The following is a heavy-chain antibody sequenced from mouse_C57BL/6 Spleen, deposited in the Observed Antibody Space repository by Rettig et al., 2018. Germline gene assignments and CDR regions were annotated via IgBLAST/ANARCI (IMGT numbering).Heavy chain of an antibody. Sequence: QVQLQQPGAELVKPGASVKLSCKASGYTFTSYWMQWVKQRPGQGLEWIGEIDPSDSYTNYNQKFKGKATLTVDTSSSTAYMQLSSLTSEDSAVYYCARRAFSYYAMDYWGQGTSVTVSS. CDR1: GYTFTSYW. CDR2: IDPSDSYT. CDR3: ARRAFSYYAMDY. J-gene: IGHJ4*01. V-gene: IGHV1-50*01. D-gene: IGHD6-1*01.